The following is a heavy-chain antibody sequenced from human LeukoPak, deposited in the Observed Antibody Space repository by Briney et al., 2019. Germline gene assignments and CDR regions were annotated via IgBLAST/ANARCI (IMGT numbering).Heavy chain of an antibody. Sequence: GGSLRLSCAASGFTFSSYSMNWVRQAPGKGLEWVSYISSSSSTIYYADSVKGRFTISRDNAKNSLYLQMNSLRAEDTAVYYCARGDLGYCSSTSCYEVDYWGQGTLVTVSS. CDR3: ARGDLGYCSSTSCYEVDY. J-gene: IGHJ4*02. V-gene: IGHV3-48*04. D-gene: IGHD2-2*01. CDR2: ISSSSSTI. CDR1: GFTFSSYS.